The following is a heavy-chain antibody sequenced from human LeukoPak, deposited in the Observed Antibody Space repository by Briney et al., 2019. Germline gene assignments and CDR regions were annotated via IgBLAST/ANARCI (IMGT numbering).Heavy chain of an antibody. CDR2: ISGSGRRP. J-gene: IGHJ4*02. CDR3: AKSLSGGYYPGY. Sequence: GGSLRLFCAASGFTFSSYAMRWVRQAPGKGREWVSAISGSGRRPYYAHPVKGRFTISSDNSKNTLYLQMNSLRAEGTVVYYCAKSLSGGYYPGYWGQGTLVTVSS. CDR1: GFTFSSYA. D-gene: IGHD1-26*01. V-gene: IGHV3-23*01.